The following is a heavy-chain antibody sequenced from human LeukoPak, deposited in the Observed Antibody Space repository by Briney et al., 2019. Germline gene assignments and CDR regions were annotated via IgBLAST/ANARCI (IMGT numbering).Heavy chain of an antibody. CDR3: ARLGDLLTGYYFES. CDR2: IYFSGSA. CDR1: GDSISSRSYY. D-gene: IGHD3-9*01. V-gene: IGHV4-39*02. J-gene: IGHJ4*02. Sequence: SETLSLTCNVSGDSISSRSYYWGWIRQPPGKGLEWIGSIYFSGSAHYNPSLKGRVTLSVDRSKNHFSLEVKSVTAADTAVYFCARLGDLLTGYYFESWGQGTLVIVSS.